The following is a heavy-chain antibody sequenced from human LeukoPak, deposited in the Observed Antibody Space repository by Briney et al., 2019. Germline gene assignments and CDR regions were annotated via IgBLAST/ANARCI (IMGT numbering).Heavy chain of an antibody. V-gene: IGHV1-69*06. CDR1: GYTFTSYA. CDR3: ASCYYYDSSGYLLSYYYYMDV. J-gene: IGHJ6*03. Sequence: ASVKVSCKASGYTFTSYAISWVRQAPGQGLEWMGGIIPIFGTANYAQKFQGRVTITADKSTSTAYMELSSLRSEDTAAYYCASCYYYDSSGYLLSYYYYMDVWGKGTTVTVSS. CDR2: IIPIFGTA. D-gene: IGHD3-22*01.